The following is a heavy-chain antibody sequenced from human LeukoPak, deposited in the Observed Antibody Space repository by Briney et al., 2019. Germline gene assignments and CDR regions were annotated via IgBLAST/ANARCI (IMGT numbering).Heavy chain of an antibody. V-gene: IGHV4-30-4*08. D-gene: IGHD6-13*01. CDR2: IYYSGNT. CDR3: AGRIAAAGNFDF. Sequence: LRLSCAASGFTFSSYAMSWVRQPPGKGLEWIGYIYYSGNTYYNPSLKSRITISVDTSKNQFSLKLSSVTAADTAVYYCAGRIAAAGNFDFWGQGTLVTVSS. J-gene: IGHJ4*02. CDR1: GFTFSSYA.